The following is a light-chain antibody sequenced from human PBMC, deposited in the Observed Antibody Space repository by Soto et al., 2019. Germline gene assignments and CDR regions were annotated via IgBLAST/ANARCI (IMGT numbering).Light chain of an antibody. Sequence: EIVLTQSPGTLSLSSGERATLSCRASQSVRSNYLAWYQQKPGQAPRLLIYGASSRATGIPDRFGGSGSVTDCTLTISRLEPEDFAVYYCHQYASSPLTFGGGTKVEIK. V-gene: IGKV3-20*01. CDR3: HQYASSPLT. J-gene: IGKJ4*01. CDR2: GAS. CDR1: QSVRSNY.